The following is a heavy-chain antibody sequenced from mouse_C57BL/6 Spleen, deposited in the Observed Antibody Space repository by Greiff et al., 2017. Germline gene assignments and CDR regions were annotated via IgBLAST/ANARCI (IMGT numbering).Heavy chain of an antibody. D-gene: IGHD2-3*01. Sequence: QVQLKQSGAELVMPGASVKLSCKASGYTFTSYWMHWVKQRPGQGLEWIGEIDPSDSYTNYNQKFKGKSTLTVDKSSSTAYMQLSSLTSEDSAVYYCARSGDGSFAYWGQGTLVTVSA. CDR3: ARSGDGSFAY. CDR2: IDPSDSYT. J-gene: IGHJ3*01. CDR1: GYTFTSYW. V-gene: IGHV1-69*01.